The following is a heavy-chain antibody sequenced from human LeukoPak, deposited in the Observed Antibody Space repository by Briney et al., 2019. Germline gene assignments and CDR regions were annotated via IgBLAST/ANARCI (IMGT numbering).Heavy chain of an antibody. V-gene: IGHV3-23*01. CDR3: AKDALWFGELFSAFDI. Sequence: PGGSLRLSCAASGFTFSSYAMSWVRQAPGEGLEWVSAISGSGGSTYYADSVKGRFTISRDNSKNTLYLQMNSLRAEDTAVYYCAKDALWFGELFSAFDIWGQGTMVTVSS. J-gene: IGHJ3*02. D-gene: IGHD3-10*01. CDR1: GFTFSSYA. CDR2: ISGSGGST.